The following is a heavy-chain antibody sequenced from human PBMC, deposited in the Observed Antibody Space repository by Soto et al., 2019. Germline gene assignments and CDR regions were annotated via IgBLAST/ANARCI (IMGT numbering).Heavy chain of an antibody. V-gene: IGHV2-5*02. Sequence: QSTLKESGPTLVKPTQTLTLTCTFSGFSLSTTGVGVGWIRQPPGKALEWLALIYWDDDKRYNPSLNSRLTITKDTSKNQVVLAMTNMDPVDTATYYCVQSRCGGDCLQSYSSHSYYGLDVWGQGTTVTVSS. J-gene: IGHJ6*02. CDR2: IYWDDDK. CDR3: VQSRCGGDCLQSYSSHSYYGLDV. D-gene: IGHD2-21*02. CDR1: GFSLSTTGVG.